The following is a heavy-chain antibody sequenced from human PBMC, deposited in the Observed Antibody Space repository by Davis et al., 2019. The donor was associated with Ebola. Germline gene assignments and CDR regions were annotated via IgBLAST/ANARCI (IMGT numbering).Heavy chain of an antibody. V-gene: IGHV4-34*01. J-gene: IGHJ6*03. CDR2: INHSGST. D-gene: IGHD2-2*01. Sequence: LRLSCTVSGGSISSYYWSWIRPPPGKGLEWNGEINHSGSTNYNRSLKSRVTISVDTSKNQFSLKLSSVTAEDTAVYYCARAIVVVPAAKTYYYYMDVWGKGTTVTVSS. CDR1: GGSISSYY. CDR3: ARAIVVVPAAKTYYYYMDV.